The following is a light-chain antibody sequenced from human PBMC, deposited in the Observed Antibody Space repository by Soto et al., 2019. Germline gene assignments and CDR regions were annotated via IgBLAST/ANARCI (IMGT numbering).Light chain of an antibody. CDR1: SSDVGNYKY. CDR3: FSYTSSGTYV. V-gene: IGLV2-14*01. Sequence: QSVLTQPASVSGSPGQSITISCTGTSSDVGNYKYVSWYQQHPGKAPKLMIYEVSNRTSGVSNRFSGSKSGSTASLTISGLQAEDETDYYCFSYTSSGTYVFGTGTKVTVL. J-gene: IGLJ1*01. CDR2: EVS.